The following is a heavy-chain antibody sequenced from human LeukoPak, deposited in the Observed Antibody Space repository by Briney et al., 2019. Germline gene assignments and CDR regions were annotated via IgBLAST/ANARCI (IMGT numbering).Heavy chain of an antibody. D-gene: IGHD3-10*01. CDR3: AKDRLLWFGESPFDY. CDR2: ISGSGGST. Sequence: GYLRLSCAASGFTFSSYAMSWVRQATGKGLEWVSAISGSGGSTYYADSVKGRFTISRDNSKNTLYLQMNSLRAEDTAVYYCAKDRLLWFGESPFDYWGQGTLVTVSS. J-gene: IGHJ4*02. V-gene: IGHV3-23*01. CDR1: GFTFSSYA.